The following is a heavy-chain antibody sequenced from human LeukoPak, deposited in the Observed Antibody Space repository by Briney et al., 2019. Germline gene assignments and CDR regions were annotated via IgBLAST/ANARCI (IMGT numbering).Heavy chain of an antibody. V-gene: IGHV4-34*01. J-gene: IGHJ4*02. Sequence: SETLCLTCAVYGGSFSGYYWSWIRQPPGEGLEWIGEINHSGSTNYNPSLKSRVTISVDTSKNQFSLKLSSVTAADTAVYYCARGPYYYGSGSYWYWGQGTLVTVSS. CDR1: GGSFSGYY. CDR2: INHSGST. CDR3: ARGPYYYGSGSYWY. D-gene: IGHD3-10*01.